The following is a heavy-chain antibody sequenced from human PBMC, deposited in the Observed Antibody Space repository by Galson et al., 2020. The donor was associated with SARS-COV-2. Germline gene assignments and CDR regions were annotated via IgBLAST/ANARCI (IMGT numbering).Heavy chain of an antibody. V-gene: IGHV3-48*03. CDR3: AIQLGNTGDYFDY. Sequence: GESLKISCAASGFTFSSYEMNWVRQAPGKGLEWVSYIGYSNSLINYANSVKGRFTISRHNAKNSLYLQMNSLRAEDTGVYYCAIQLGNTGDYFDYWAQGTLVTVSS. J-gene: IGHJ4*02. CDR1: GFTFSSYE. CDR2: IGYSNSLI. D-gene: IGHD5-18*01.